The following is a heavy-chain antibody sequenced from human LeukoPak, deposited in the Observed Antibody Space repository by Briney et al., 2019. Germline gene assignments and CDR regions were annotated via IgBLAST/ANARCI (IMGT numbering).Heavy chain of an antibody. Sequence: SETLSLTCAVYGGSFSGYYWSWIRQPPGKGLEWIGEINHSGSTNYNPSLKSRVTISVDTSKNQFSLKLSSVTAADTAVYYCARDISWFDPWGQGTLVTVSS. CDR2: INHSGST. V-gene: IGHV4-34*01. J-gene: IGHJ5*02. CDR3: ARDISWFDP. D-gene: IGHD3-3*02. CDR1: GGSFSGYY.